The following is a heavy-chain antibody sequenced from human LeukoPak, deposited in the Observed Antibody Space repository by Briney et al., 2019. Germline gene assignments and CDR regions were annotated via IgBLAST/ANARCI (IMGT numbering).Heavy chain of an antibody. CDR3: ARTLHPYSGGWYFDY. CDR1: GGSISSYY. J-gene: IGHJ4*02. V-gene: IGHV4-59*01. D-gene: IGHD6-19*01. Sequence: SETLSLTCTVSGGSISSYYWSWIRQPPGKGLEWIGYIYYSGSTNYNPSLKSRVTISVDTSKNQFSLKLSSVTAADTAVYYCARTLHPYSGGWYFDYWGQGTLVTVSS. CDR2: IYYSGST.